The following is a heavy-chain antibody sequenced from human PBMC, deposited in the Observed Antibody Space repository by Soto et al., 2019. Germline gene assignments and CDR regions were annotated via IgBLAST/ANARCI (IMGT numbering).Heavy chain of an antibody. CDR1: GFTFSSYD. CDR2: IGTAGDT. J-gene: IGHJ6*03. Sequence: EVQLVESGGGLVQPGGSLRLSCAASGFTFSSYDMHWVRQATGKGLEWVSAIGTAGDTYYPGSVKGRFTISRENAKNSLYLQMNSLRAGDTAVYYCARGTSEGLAARVDKYYMDVWGKGTTVTVSS. D-gene: IGHD6-6*01. CDR3: ARGTSEGLAARVDKYYMDV. V-gene: IGHV3-13*01.